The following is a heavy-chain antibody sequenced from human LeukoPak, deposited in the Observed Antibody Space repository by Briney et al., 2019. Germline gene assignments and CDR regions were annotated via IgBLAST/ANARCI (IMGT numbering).Heavy chain of an antibody. CDR3: ARHSEGVAAAEFDY. CDR2: IYYSGST. CDR1: GGSFSGYY. V-gene: IGHV4-59*08. Sequence: SETLSLTCAVYGGSFSGYYWSWIRQPPGKGLEWIGYIYYSGSTNYNPSLKSRVTISVDTSKNQFSLKLSSVTAADTAVYYCARHSEGVAAAEFDYWGQGTLVTVSS. D-gene: IGHD6-13*01. J-gene: IGHJ4*02.